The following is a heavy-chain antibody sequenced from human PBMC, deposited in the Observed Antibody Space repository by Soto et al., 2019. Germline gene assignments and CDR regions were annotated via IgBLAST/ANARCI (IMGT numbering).Heavy chain of an antibody. Sequence: QVQLVQSGAEVKKPGSSVKVSCKASGDTFSSYAISWVRQAPGQGLEWMGGIIPFFDTANYAQQFQGRVTTTAHESTSTAYMELSSLRSEDTAVYYCARHDCISSSCYYYYYYVMDVWGQGTTVTVSS. CDR3: ARHDCISSSCYYYYYYVMDV. CDR1: GDTFSSYA. V-gene: IGHV1-69*12. J-gene: IGHJ6*02. CDR2: IIPFFDTA. D-gene: IGHD2-2*01.